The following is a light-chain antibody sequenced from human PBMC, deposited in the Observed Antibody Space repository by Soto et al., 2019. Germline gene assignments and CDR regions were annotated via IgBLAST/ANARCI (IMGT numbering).Light chain of an antibody. CDR1: TSDVGGYDY. CDR2: GVT. V-gene: IGLV2-8*01. J-gene: IGLJ3*02. Sequence: QSALTQPASVSGSPGQSITISCTGTTSDVGGYDYVSWYQQHPGQAPKLMIFGVTERPSGVPDRFSGSKSGNTASLTVSGLQADDEAVYYCYSYAGRNIWVFGGGTKLTVL. CDR3: YSYAGRNIWV.